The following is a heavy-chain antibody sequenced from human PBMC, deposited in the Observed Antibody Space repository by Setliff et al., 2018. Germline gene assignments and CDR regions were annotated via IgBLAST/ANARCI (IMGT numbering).Heavy chain of an antibody. J-gene: IGHJ4*02. CDR3: ARGRNVASRLLDS. CDR2: ITHTGTTGST. V-gene: IGHV4-34*01. CDR1: GGTFTYYY. Sequence: SETLSLTCAASGGTFTYYYWTWIRQSPTKGLEWIGEITHTGTTGSTKYNPSLKSRVTMSIDTSKNQFSLMVTSVTAADTAVYYCARGRNVASRLLDSWGQGTLVTVSS. D-gene: IGHD6-6*01.